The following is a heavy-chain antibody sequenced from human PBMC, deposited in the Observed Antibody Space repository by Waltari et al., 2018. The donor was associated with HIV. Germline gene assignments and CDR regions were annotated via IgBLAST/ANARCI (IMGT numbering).Heavy chain of an antibody. J-gene: IGHJ4*02. V-gene: IGHV4-61*02. CDR2: IYTIGIT. CDR1: GGSISSGSYY. CDR3: ASSNCSGGSCYYFDY. D-gene: IGHD2-15*01. Sequence: QVQLQESGPGLVKPSQTLSLTCTVSGGSISSGSYYWSWIRQPAGKGLGWIGRIYTIGITNDSPSRMVRVTIAVDTAKIQSSLKLSSVTAADTAVYYCASSNCSGGSCYYFDYWGQGTLVTVSS.